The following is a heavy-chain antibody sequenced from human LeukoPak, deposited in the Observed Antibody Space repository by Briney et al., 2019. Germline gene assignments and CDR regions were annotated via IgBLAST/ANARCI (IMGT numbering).Heavy chain of an antibody. D-gene: IGHD6-19*01. J-gene: IGHJ4*02. CDR1: GGSISSYD. Sequence: SETLSFTCTVSGGSISSYDWSWIRQPPGKGLEWIGYIYDSGSTNNPSLKSRVTISVDTSKNQLSLKLSSVTAADTAVYYCARDGVGWGYFDHWGQGTLVTVSS. V-gene: IGHV4-59*01. CDR2: IYDSGST. CDR3: ARDGVGWGYFDH.